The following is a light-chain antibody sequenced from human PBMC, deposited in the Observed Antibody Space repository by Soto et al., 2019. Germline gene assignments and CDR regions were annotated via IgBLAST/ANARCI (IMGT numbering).Light chain of an antibody. CDR1: SSDVGGYNY. CDR2: TVT. J-gene: IGLJ1*01. Sequence: QSVLTQPRSVSGSPGQSVTISCTGTSSDVGGYNYVSWYQQHPGKAPKLMIYTVTKRPSAVPDRFSGSKSDNTASLTISELQADDEADYYCCSYAGSSSYVFGTGTKVTVL. V-gene: IGLV2-11*01. CDR3: CSYAGSSSYV.